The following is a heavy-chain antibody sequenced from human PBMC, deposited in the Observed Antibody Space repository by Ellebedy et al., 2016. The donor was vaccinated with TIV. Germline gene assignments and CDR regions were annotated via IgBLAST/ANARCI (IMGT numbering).Heavy chain of an antibody. D-gene: IGHD2-21*02. Sequence: MPSETLSLTFGVSDDSISRDKWWTWVSQAPGRALEWIGEIHHTKGTNYNPSLKSRVSMSVYKSTNQFSLNINSVTAADTPVYFCARGGDWLFDYWGQGILVTVSS. V-gene: IGHV4-4*02. CDR3: ARGGDWLFDY. J-gene: IGHJ4*02. CDR2: IHHTKGT. CDR1: DDSISRDKW.